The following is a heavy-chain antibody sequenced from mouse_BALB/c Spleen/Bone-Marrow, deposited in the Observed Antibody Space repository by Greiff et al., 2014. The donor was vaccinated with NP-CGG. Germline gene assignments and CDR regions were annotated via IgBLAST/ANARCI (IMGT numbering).Heavy chain of an antibody. V-gene: IGHV14-3*02. CDR2: IDPANVNT. J-gene: IGHJ2*01. CDR3: ASYVYGYYFDY. CDR1: GFNIKDTH. D-gene: IGHD1-1*01. Sequence: EVQLQESGAELVKPGASVKLSCTASGFNIKDTHMHWVKQRPEQGLEWIGRIDPANVNTKYDPKFQGKATITADTSSNTAYLQLSSLTSEDTAVYYCASYVYGYYFDYWGQGTTLPVSS.